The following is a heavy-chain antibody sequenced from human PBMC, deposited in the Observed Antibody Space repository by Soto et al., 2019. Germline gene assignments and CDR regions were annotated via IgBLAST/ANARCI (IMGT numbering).Heavy chain of an antibody. CDR2: ISSSSSTI. D-gene: IGHD3-9*01. V-gene: IGHV3-48*02. J-gene: IGHJ4*02. Sequence: GALRLSCAASGFTFSSYSMNWARQARVKGLEWVSYISSSSSTIYYADSVKGRFTISRDNAKNSLYLQMNSLRDDDTAVYYCARNHYDILTGYYFGFDYWGQGALVTVSS. CDR1: GFTFSSYS. CDR3: ARNHYDILTGYYFGFDY.